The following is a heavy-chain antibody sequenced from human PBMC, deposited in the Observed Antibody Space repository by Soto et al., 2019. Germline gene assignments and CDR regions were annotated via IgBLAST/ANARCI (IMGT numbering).Heavy chain of an antibody. CDR2: IYYSGST. CDR3: ARGEGPIAAAGTPDY. CDR1: GGSISSGGYY. J-gene: IGHJ4*02. V-gene: IGHV4-31*03. Sequence: QVQLQESGPGLVKPSQTLSLTCTVSGGSISSGGYYWSWIRQHPGKGLEWIGYIYYSGSTYYNPSLRSRVTISVDTSKIQFPLKVSAVTAADTAVYYCARGEGPIAAAGTPDYWGQGTLVTVSS. D-gene: IGHD6-13*01.